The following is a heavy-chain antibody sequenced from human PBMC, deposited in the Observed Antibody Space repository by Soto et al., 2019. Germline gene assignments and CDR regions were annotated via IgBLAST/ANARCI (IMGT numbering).Heavy chain of an antibody. CDR1: GFSFSTYG. J-gene: IGHJ6*03. CDR3: AKDRGPIFGIHDLYHFMDV. V-gene: IGHV3-23*01. CDR2: VSGGSGVT. D-gene: IGHD3-3*01. Sequence: EMQLLESGGGLVQPGGSLRLSCVVSGFSFSTYGVTWVRQAPGKGLEWVCGVSGGSGVTHYTDSVKGRFTISGDDSKKTLYLQMNSLTAEDTAIYYCAKDRGPIFGIHDLYHFMDVWGQGTTVTVSS.